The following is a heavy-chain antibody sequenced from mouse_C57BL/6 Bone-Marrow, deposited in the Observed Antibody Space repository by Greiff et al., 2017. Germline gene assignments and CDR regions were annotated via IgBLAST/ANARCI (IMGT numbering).Heavy chain of an antibody. V-gene: IGHV5-17*01. Sequence: EVNVVESGGGLVKPGGSLKLSCAASGFTFSDYGMHWVRQAPEKGLEWVAYISSGSSTIYYADTVKGRFTISRDNAKNTLFLQMTSLRSEDTDMYYCARPANWDYFDYWGQGTTLTVAS. J-gene: IGHJ2*01. D-gene: IGHD4-1*01. CDR1: GFTFSDYG. CDR3: ARPANWDYFDY. CDR2: ISSGSSTI.